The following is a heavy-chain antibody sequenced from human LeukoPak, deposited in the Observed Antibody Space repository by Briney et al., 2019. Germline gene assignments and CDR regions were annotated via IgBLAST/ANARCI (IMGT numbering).Heavy chain of an antibody. CDR1: GGSFSAYY. Sequence: SETLSLTCAVYGGSFSAYYWSWIRQPPGKGLEWIGEINHSGNSNYNPSLKSRVTISVDTSKNQFSLKLSSVTAADTAIYYCARQGIRYGSETYYMRGWFDPWGQGTLVTVSS. D-gene: IGHD3-10*01. CDR2: INHSGNS. CDR3: ARQGIRYGSETYYMRGWFDP. V-gene: IGHV4-34*01. J-gene: IGHJ5*02.